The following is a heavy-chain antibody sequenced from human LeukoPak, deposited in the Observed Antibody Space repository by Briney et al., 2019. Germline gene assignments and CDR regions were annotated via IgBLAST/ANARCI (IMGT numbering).Heavy chain of an antibody. CDR3: AKDEGSSWLYAEYFQH. CDR1: GFTFSSYA. Sequence: GGSLRLSCAASGFTFSSYAMSWVRQAPGKGLEWVSAISGSGGSTYYADSVKGRFTISRDNSKNTLYLQMNSLRAEDTAVYYCAKDEGSSWLYAEYFQHWGQGTLVTVSS. CDR2: ISGSGGST. J-gene: IGHJ1*01. D-gene: IGHD6-13*01. V-gene: IGHV3-23*01.